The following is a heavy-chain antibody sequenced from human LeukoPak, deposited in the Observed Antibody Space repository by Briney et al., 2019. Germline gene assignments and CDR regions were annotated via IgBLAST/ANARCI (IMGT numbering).Heavy chain of an antibody. CDR2: INPSGGST. CDR3: ARPMGRAGQLDRGYYFDY. CDR1: GYTFTSYY. Sequence: ASVKVSCKASGYTFTSYYMHWVRQAPGQGLEWMGIINPSGGSTSYAQKFQGRVTMTRDTSTSTVYMELSSLRSEDTAVYYCARPMGRAGQLDRGYYFDYWGQGTLVTVSS. D-gene: IGHD6-13*01. V-gene: IGHV1-46*01. J-gene: IGHJ4*02.